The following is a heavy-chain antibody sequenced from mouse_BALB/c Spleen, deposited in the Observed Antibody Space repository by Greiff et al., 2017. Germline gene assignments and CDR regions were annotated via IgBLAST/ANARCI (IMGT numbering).Heavy chain of an antibody. CDR1: GFSLTSYG. V-gene: IGHV2-9*02. D-gene: IGHD1-1*01. Sequence: VQVVESGPGLVAPSQSLSITCTVSGFSLTSYGVHWVRQPPGKGLEWLGVIWAGGSTNYNSALMSRLSISKDNSKSQVFLKMNSLQTDDTAMYYCARGGDYGSSRLAYWGQGTLVTVSA. CDR2: IWAGGST. CDR3: ARGGDYGSSRLAY. J-gene: IGHJ3*01.